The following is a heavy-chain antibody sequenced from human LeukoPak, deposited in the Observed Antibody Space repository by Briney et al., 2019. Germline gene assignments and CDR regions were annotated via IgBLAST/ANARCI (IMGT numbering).Heavy chain of an antibody. D-gene: IGHD3-3*01. J-gene: IGHJ4*02. CDR1: GFTFSTYA. Sequence: GGSLRLSCAASGFTFSTYAMSWVRQAPGNGLEWVSGISGSGSSTYYADSVKGRFTISRDNSKNTLYLQMNSLRAEDTAVYYCAKRPDYDFWSGYQDFWGQGTLVTVSS. CDR2: ISGSGSST. CDR3: AKRPDYDFWSGYQDF. V-gene: IGHV3-23*01.